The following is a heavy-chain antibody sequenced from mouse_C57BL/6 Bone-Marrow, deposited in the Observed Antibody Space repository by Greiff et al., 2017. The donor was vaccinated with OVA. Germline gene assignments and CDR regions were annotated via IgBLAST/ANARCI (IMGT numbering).Heavy chain of an antibody. CDR2: IYPSDSET. V-gene: IGHV1-61*01. D-gene: IGHD1-2*01. CDR3: ARSLGSPYYFDY. CDR1: GYTFTSYW. J-gene: IGHJ2*01. Sequence: QVQLQQPGPELVKPGASVKLSCKASGYTFTSYWMHWVKQRPGQGLEWIGNIYPSDSETHYNQKFKDKATLTVDKSSSTAYMQLSSLTAEDSAVYYCARSLGSPYYFDYWGQGTTLTVSS.